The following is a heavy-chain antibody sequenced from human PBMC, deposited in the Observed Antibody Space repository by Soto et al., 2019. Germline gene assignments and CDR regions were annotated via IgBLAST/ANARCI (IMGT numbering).Heavy chain of an antibody. CDR2: VYYDGST. Sequence: QVQLQESGPGLVKPSETLSLTCSVSGDSVSSYYWSWIRQPPGKGLEWIGYVYYDGSTNYNPSLETRVTISIDTSKNQVSLKLNYVTAADTAVYHRARGRRSPTVYYGLDVWGQGTTVAVSS. J-gene: IGHJ6*02. V-gene: IGHV4-59*02. D-gene: IGHD1-26*01. CDR1: GDSVSSYY. CDR3: ARGRRSPTVYYGLDV.